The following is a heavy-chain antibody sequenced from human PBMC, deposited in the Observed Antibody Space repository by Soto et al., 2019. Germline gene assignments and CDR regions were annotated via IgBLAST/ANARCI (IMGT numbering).Heavy chain of an antibody. CDR2: ISGSGGST. V-gene: IGHV3-23*01. CDR3: ARDGSSYGLRYFDWLLD. J-gene: IGHJ1*01. D-gene: IGHD3-9*01. Sequence: GGSLRLSCAASGFTFSSYAMSWVRQAPGKGLEWVSAISGSGGSTYYADSVKGRFTISRDNAKNSLYLQMNSLRAEDTAVYYCARDGSSYGLRYFDWLLDWGQGTLVTVSS. CDR1: GFTFSSYA.